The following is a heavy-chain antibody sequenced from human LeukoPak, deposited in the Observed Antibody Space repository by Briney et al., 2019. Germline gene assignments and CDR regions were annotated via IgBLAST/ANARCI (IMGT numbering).Heavy chain of an antibody. J-gene: IGHJ4*02. CDR3: ARDPDGYNYAFTFDY. CDR1: GFTFSSYA. V-gene: IGHV3-30-3*01. D-gene: IGHD5-24*01. Sequence: GRSLRLSCAASGFTFSSYAMHRVRQAPGKGLEWVAVISYDGSNKYYADSVKGRFTISRDNSKNTLYLQMNSLRAEDTAVYYCARDPDGYNYAFTFDYWGQGTLVTVSS. CDR2: ISYDGSNK.